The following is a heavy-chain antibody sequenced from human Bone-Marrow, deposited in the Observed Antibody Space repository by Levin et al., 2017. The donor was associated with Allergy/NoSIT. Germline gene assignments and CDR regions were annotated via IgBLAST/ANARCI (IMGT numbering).Heavy chain of an antibody. D-gene: IGHD2-8*01. V-gene: IGHV3-53*01. J-gene: IGHJ4*02. Sequence: GASVKVSCAASGFTVSVESMSWVRQAPGKGLEWLAIIYSGGDTFYADSVKGRFTISRDNSKNTLYLQMDSLGAEDTAIYYCASNVDYWGQGTLVTVSS. CDR3: ASNVDY. CDR2: IYSGGDT. CDR1: GFTVSVES.